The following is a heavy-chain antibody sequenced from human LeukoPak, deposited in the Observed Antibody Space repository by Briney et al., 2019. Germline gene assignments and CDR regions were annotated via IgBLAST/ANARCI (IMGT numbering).Heavy chain of an antibody. Sequence: PSETLSLTCTVSGGSISSYYWSWIRQPPGKGLEWIGYIYTSGSTNYNPSLKSRVTISVDTSKNQFSLKLSSVTAADTAVYYCARHVVVVPAARYDAFEIWGQGTMVTVSS. V-gene: IGHV4-4*09. CDR2: IYTSGST. CDR1: GGSISSYY. J-gene: IGHJ3*02. D-gene: IGHD2-2*01. CDR3: ARHVVVVPAARYDAFEI.